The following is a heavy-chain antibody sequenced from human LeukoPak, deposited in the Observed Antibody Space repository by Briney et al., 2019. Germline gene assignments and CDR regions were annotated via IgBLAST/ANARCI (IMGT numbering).Heavy chain of an antibody. CDR2: ISAYNGNT. CDR3: ARDMGSGWYWDEYFQH. D-gene: IGHD6-19*01. V-gene: IGHV1-18*04. CDR1: GYTFTSYY. Sequence: VASVKVSCKASGYTFTSYYMHWVRQAPGQGLEWMGWISAYNGNTNYAQKLQGRVTMTTDTSTSTAYMELRSLRSDDTAVYYCARDMGSGWYWDEYFQHWGQGTLVTVSS. J-gene: IGHJ1*01.